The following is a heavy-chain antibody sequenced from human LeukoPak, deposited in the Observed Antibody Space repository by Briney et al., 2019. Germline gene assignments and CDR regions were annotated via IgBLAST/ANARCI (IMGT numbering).Heavy chain of an antibody. D-gene: IGHD6-13*01. J-gene: IGHJ1*01. V-gene: IGHV4-4*07. CDR3: ARGNIATSVSS. CDR2: IYTSGST. Sequence: PSETLSLTCTVSGGSISSYYWSWIRQPAGKGLEWIGRIYTSGSTNYNPSLKSRVTMSVDTSKNQFSLNLRSVTAADTAVYYCARGNIATSVSSWGQGTLVTVSS. CDR1: GGSISSYY.